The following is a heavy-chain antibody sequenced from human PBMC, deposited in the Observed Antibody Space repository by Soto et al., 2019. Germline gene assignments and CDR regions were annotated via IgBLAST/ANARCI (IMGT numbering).Heavy chain of an antibody. J-gene: IGHJ4*02. CDR3: VKSRGGNNFDFFD. CDR1: GFTFISYT. V-gene: IGHV3-64D*06. Sequence: PWGSLRLSCSASGFTFISYTIHLFRQAPGKGLDYVSGIRGNGDSPFYADSVKGRFTISRDNSKNALYLLMSSLSADDTAVYYCVKSRGGNNFDFFDWGQGALVTVSS. CDR2: IRGNGDSP. D-gene: IGHD5-12*01.